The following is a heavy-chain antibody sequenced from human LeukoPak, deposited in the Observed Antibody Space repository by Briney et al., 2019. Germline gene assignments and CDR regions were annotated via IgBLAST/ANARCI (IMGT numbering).Heavy chain of an antibody. CDR1: GDSISSGTYY. CDR3: ARHHNVGFAP. CDR2: ISYSGRT. J-gene: IGHJ5*02. D-gene: IGHD1-26*01. V-gene: IGHV4-39*01. Sequence: SETLSLTCTVSGDSISSGTYYWGWSRQPPGKGLEWIGSISYSGRTYYNPSLKSRVTISRDTSKNQFSLQLTSVTAAEPAVYYCARHHNVGFAPWGQGTLVTVSS.